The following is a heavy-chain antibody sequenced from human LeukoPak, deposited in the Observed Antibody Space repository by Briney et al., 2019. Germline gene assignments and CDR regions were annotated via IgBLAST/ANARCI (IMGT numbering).Heavy chain of an antibody. CDR2: IKSKTEGGTT. D-gene: IGHD3-10*01. CDR1: GFTFSNAW. CDR3: TTDPEVLWFGELYDL. V-gene: IGHV3-15*01. Sequence: GGSLRLSCAASGFTFSNAWMSWVRQAPGKGREWVGRIKSKTEGGTTDYAAPVKGRFTISRDDSKNTLYLQMNSLKTEDTAVYYCTTDPEVLWFGELYDLWGRGTLVTVSS. J-gene: IGHJ2*01.